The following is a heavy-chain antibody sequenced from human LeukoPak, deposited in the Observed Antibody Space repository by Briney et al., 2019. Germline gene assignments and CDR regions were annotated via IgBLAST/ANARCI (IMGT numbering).Heavy chain of an antibody. CDR2: VIPILGIA. D-gene: IGHD3-22*01. CDR1: GGTFSSYA. Sequence: GASVKVSCKASGGTFSSYAISWVRQAPGQGLEWMGRVIPILGIANYAQKFQGRVTITADKSTSTAYMDLSSLRSEDTAVYYCTRGYYDGSGYGAFDMWGQGTMVTVSS. CDR3: TRGYYDGSGYGAFDM. J-gene: IGHJ3*02. V-gene: IGHV1-69*04.